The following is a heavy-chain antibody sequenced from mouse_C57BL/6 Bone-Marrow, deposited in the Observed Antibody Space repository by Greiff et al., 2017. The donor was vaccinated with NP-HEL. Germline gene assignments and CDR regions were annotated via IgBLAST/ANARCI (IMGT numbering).Heavy chain of an antibody. CDR2: INPRSGNT. V-gene: IGHV1-81*01. D-gene: IGHD2-5*01. J-gene: IGHJ2*01. Sequence: QVQLQQSGAELARPGASVKLSCKASGYTFTSYGISWVKQRTGQGLEWIGEINPRSGNTYYNEKLKGKATLTADKSSSTAYMELRSLTSEVSAVYFCASEGDSNYDFDYWGQGTTLTVSS. CDR1: GYTFTSYG. CDR3: ASEGDSNYDFDY.